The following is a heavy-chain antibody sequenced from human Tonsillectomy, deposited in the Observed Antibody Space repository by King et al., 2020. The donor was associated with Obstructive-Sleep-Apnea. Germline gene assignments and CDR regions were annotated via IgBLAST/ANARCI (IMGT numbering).Heavy chain of an antibody. CDR2: IYYSGST. V-gene: IGHV4-59*01. CDR3: ARVHDDSSGYPDY. CDR1: GGSISTYY. D-gene: IGHD3-22*01. J-gene: IGHJ4*02. Sequence: QLQESGPGLVKPSETLSLTCTVSGGSISTYYWSWIRQPPGKGLEWSGDIYYSGSTNYNPSLKSRVTISVDTSKNQFSLKLSSVTAADTAVYYCARVHDDSSGYPDYWGQGTLVTVSS.